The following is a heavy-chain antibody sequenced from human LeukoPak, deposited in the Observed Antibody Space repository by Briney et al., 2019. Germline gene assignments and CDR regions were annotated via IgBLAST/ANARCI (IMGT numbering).Heavy chain of an antibody. CDR2: INHSGST. V-gene: IGHV4-34*01. D-gene: IGHD3-22*01. Sequence: GSLRLSCAASGFTFSSYGMHWVRQPPGKGLEWIGEINHSGSTNYNPSLKSRVTISVDTSKNQFSLKLSFVTAADTAVYYCARGGTYYDSNRIRQYYFDYWGQGTLVTVSS. CDR1: GFTFSSYG. CDR3: ARGGTYYDSNRIRQYYFDY. J-gene: IGHJ4*02.